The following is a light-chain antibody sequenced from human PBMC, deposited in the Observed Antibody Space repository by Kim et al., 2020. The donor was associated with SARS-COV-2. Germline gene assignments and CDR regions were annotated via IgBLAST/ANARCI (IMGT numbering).Light chain of an antibody. CDR2: YDS. CDR3: PVWDTNSDHVG. V-gene: IGLV3-21*03. J-gene: IGLJ2*01. CDR1: NIGSIR. Sequence: SYELTQPPSVSVAPGKTASTTCGGYNIGSIRVYWHQQKSCQAPVLVAFYDSDRLSGFPERFLSSRPWNTATLTVLRVEAGAQAAYYCPVWDTNSDHVGFG.